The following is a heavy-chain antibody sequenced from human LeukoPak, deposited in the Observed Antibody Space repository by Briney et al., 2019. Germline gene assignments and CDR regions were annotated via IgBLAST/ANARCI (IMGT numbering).Heavy chain of an antibody. J-gene: IGHJ4*02. Sequence: PGGSLRLSCAVSGYPFSDHYIDWVRQAPGKGLERVGQTRNKANNYATEYAASIKGRFTISRDDSKNTLFLQMNSLKTEDTAVYYCITGDYDFWSGFYSPNHYFDYWGQGTLVTVSS. CDR2: TRNKANNYAT. CDR1: GYPFSDHY. D-gene: IGHD3-3*01. V-gene: IGHV3-72*01. CDR3: ITGDYDFWSGFYSPNHYFDY.